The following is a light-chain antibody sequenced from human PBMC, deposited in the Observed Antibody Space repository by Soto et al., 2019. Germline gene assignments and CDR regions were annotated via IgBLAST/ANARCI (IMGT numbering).Light chain of an antibody. CDR2: GTS. J-gene: IGKJ1*01. Sequence: EIVMTQSPATLSVSPGERATLSCRASQSVNSNLAWYQQKPGQAPRLLIYGTSTRATGIPARFSGSGTGTEFTLTISSLQSEDFAGYFCQQYNDWPPWTFGQGTKVDIK. CDR1: QSVNSN. V-gene: IGKV3-15*01. CDR3: QQYNDWPPWT.